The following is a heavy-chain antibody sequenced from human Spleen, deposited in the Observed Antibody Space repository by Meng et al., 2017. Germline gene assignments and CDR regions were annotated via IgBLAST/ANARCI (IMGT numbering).Heavy chain of an antibody. CDR1: GGSCSGYY. D-gene: IGHD5-18*01. CDR3: ARGWGRGYSFDP. V-gene: IGHV4-34*01. Sequence: QVQLQRLGAGLLKPSGTLSLTCAVDGGSCSGYYWSWIRQPPGKGLEWIGEINHSGSTNYNPSLKSRVTISVDTSKNQFSLKLSSVTAADTAVYYCARGWGRGYSFDPWGQGTLVTVSS. CDR2: INHSGST. J-gene: IGHJ5*02.